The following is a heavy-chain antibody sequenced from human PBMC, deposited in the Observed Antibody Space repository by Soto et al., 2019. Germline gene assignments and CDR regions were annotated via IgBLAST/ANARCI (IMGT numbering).Heavy chain of an antibody. J-gene: IGHJ5*02. CDR2: IKYSGTT. V-gene: IGHV4-59*02. D-gene: IGHD3-9*01. CDR3: ARDVRDTGYSYWFDP. Sequence: SETLSLTCFVSGGSVTSHHWSWIRQVPGKGLEWIGYIKYSGTTHYSPSLKSRVNISFDKSKNQVFLNLRFVTGADTAVYFCARDVRDTGYSYWFDPWGQGILVTVSS. CDR1: GGSVTSHH.